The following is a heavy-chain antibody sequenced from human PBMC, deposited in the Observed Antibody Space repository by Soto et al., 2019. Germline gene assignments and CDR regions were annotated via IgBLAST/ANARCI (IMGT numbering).Heavy chain of an antibody. CDR3: ARHRAVAGMPDYYYDLDV. D-gene: IGHD6-19*01. V-gene: IGHV5-51*01. CDR1: GYSFTSYW. Sequence: GESLKISCKGSGYSFTSYWIGWVRQMPGKGLEWMGIVHPGNSGTKYSPSFQGQVTISADKSISTAYLQWSSLKASDTAMYYCARHRAVAGMPDYYYDLDVWGQGTTVTVSS. J-gene: IGHJ6*02. CDR2: VHPGNSGT.